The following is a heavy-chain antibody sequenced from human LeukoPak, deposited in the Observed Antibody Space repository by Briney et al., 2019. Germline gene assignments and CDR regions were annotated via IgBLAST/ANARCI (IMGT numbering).Heavy chain of an antibody. CDR2: IDYSGGST. J-gene: IGHJ4*02. V-gene: IGHV3-23*01. CDR1: GFTLSSYE. CDR3: ARNSGWYGVS. Sequence: PGGSLRLSRTASGFTLSSYEMSWIRQAPGKGLEWVSSIDYSGGSTYYAHSVKGRFTISRDNSKNTLYLQSNSQTGDDPAVYYCARNSGWYGVSWGQGTLVTVSS. D-gene: IGHD6-19*01.